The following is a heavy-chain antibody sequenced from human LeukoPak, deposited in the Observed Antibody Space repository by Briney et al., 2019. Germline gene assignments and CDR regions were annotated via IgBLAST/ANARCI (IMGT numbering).Heavy chain of an antibody. CDR3: ARAGDYYDSSGYYPFY. CDR1: GGSISSSSYY. V-gene: IGHV4-39*07. D-gene: IGHD3-22*01. CDR2: IYYSGST. Sequence: SETLSLTCTVSGGSISSSSYYWGWIRQPPGKGLEWIGSIYYSGSTYYNPSLKSRVTISVDTSKNQFSLKLSSVTAADTAVYYCARAGDYYDSSGYYPFYWGQGTLVTVSS. J-gene: IGHJ4*02.